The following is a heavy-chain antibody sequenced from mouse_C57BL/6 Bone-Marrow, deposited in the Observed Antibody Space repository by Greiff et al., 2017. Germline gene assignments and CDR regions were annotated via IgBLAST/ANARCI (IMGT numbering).Heavy chain of an antibody. V-gene: IGHV3-8*01. CDR3: AREKIYYDYYYAMDY. CDR1: GYSITRDY. J-gene: IGHJ4*01. CDR2: ISYSGST. D-gene: IGHD2-4*01. Sequence: DVQLQESGPGLAKPSQTLSLTCSVTGYSITRDYWNWIRKFPGNKLEYMGYISYSGSTYYNPSLTSRISITRDTSKNQYYLQLNSVTTEDTATYYCAREKIYYDYYYAMDYWGQGTSVTVSS.